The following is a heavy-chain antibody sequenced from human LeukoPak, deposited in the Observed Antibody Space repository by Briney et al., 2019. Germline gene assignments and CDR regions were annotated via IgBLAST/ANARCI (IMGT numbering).Heavy chain of an antibody. CDR2: IYYSGST. D-gene: IGHD6-13*01. Sequence: SETLSLTCTVSGGSISSYYWSWIRQPPGKGLEWIGSIYYSGSTYCNPSLKGRVTISVDRSKNQFSLKLSSVTAADTAVYYCARRVHSSSWSSYFDYWGQETLVTVSS. V-gene: IGHV4-39*07. CDR3: ARRVHSSSWSSYFDY. J-gene: IGHJ4*02. CDR1: GGSISSYY.